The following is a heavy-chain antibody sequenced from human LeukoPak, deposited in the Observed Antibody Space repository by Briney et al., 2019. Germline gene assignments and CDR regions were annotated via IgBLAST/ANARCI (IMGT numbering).Heavy chain of an antibody. Sequence: SETLTLTCTVSGDSISSNNFYWVWNRPPPGKGREWIGSAYYSGTTYYNPSLKRRVTISIDTSKNQFSLNLSSVTAADTAVYICARLEAIVNYSFDYWGQGTLGTVSS. CDR3: ARLEAIVNYSFDY. D-gene: IGHD5-18*01. CDR2: AYYSGTT. V-gene: IGHV4-39*01. J-gene: IGHJ4*02. CDR1: GDSISSNNFY.